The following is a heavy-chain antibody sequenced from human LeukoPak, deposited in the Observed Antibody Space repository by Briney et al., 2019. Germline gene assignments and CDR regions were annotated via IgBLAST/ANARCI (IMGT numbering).Heavy chain of an antibody. CDR2: ISGSGGST. D-gene: IGHD3-3*01. Sequence: GGSLRLSCAASGFTFSSYAMSWVRQAPGKGLEWVAAISGSGGSTYYADSVKGRFTISRDNSKNTLYLQMNNLRAEDTAVYYCAKTQSIYGQAYYYYGMDVWGQGTTVTVSS. CDR3: AKTQSIYGQAYYYYGMDV. CDR1: GFTFSSYA. V-gene: IGHV3-23*01. J-gene: IGHJ6*02.